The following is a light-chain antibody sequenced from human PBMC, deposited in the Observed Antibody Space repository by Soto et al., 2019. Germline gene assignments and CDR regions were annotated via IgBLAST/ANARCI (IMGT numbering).Light chain of an antibody. CDR2: DTF. J-gene: IGKJ2*01. Sequence: EIVLTQSPATLSLSPGTGATLSCRASQIVTSSLSWYQQRPGQAPRLLIYDTFTRATGIPARFSAKGAGTDFTLTISSLEPEDSAVAFCQRRSYWPPTYTFGQGTKLE. CDR1: QIVTSS. V-gene: IGKV3-11*01. CDR3: QRRSYWPPTYT.